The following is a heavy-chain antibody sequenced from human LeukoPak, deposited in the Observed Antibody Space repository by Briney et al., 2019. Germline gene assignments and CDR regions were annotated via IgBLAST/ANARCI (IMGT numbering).Heavy chain of an antibody. Sequence: SETLSLTCTVSGGSISSGGYYWSWIRQPPGKGLEWIGYIHHSGNTYHSPSLKSRVTISVDKSMNQFSLKVNSVTAADTAVYYCARTSLPYSFDFWGQGTLVTVSS. CDR3: ARTSLPYSFDF. J-gene: IGHJ4*02. CDR1: GGSISSGGYY. V-gene: IGHV4-30-2*01. CDR2: IHHSGNT.